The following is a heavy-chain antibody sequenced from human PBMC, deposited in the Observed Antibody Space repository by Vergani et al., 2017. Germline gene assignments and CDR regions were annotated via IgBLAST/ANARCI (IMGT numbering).Heavy chain of an antibody. J-gene: IGHJ3*02. CDR2: LSASDRRT. CDR1: GFTFIMHA. Sequence: EVQLLESGGDLVQPGGSLRLSCAASGFTFIMHAMSWVRQAPGKGLEWVSTLSASDRRTYYADSVKGRFTISRDISKNTLFLHMNSLRPEDTAVYYCAKVARSEVAGTFGAFDIWGQGTMVTVSS. V-gene: IGHV3-23*01. CDR3: AKVARSEVAGTFGAFDI. D-gene: IGHD6-19*01.